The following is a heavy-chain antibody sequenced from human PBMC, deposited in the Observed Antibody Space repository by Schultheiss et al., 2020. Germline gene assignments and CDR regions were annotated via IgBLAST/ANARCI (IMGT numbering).Heavy chain of an antibody. CDR3: ARVDYGDYSRDS. Sequence: SQTLSLTCTVSGGSISSTSYYWGWIRQPPGKGLEWIGSIYYSGSTNYNPSLKSRVTISVDTSKNQFSLKLSSVTAADTATYYCARVDYGDYSRDSWGQGTLVTVYS. D-gene: IGHD4-17*01. J-gene: IGHJ4*02. CDR1: GGSISSTSYY. V-gene: IGHV4-39*07. CDR2: IYYSGST.